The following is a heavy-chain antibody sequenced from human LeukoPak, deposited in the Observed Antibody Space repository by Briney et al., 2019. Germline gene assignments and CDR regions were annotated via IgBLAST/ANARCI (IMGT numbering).Heavy chain of an antibody. CDR1: GFTFSGYS. D-gene: IGHD4-17*01. Sequence: GGSLRLSCAASGFTFSGYSMHWVRQAPGKGLEWVTFIRYDGNNKYYADSVKGRFTISRDNSKNTLYLQMDSLRPEDTAVYYCAKFSYGDYVAWGQGTLVIVSS. J-gene: IGHJ5*02. CDR3: AKFSYGDYVA. CDR2: IRYDGNNK. V-gene: IGHV3-30*02.